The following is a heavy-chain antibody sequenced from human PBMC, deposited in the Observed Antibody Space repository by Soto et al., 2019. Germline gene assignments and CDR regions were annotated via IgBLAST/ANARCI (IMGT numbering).Heavy chain of an antibody. CDR3: ATTGKTCSSTSCYMGSYYYYGMDV. D-gene: IGHD2-2*02. J-gene: IGHJ6*02. CDR2: IYPGDSDT. CDR1: GHSFTSYW. Sequence: GASLKISCKRSGHSFTSYWIGWVRQMPGKGLEWMGIIYPGDSDTRYSRSFQGQVTISADTSISTAYLQWSSLKASDTAMYYCATTGKTCSSTSCYMGSYYYYGMDVWGQGTTVTVSS. V-gene: IGHV5-51*01.